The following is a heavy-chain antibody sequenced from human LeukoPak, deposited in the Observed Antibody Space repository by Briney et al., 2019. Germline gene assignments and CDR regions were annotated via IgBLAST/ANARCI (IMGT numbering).Heavy chain of an antibody. CDR2: GSYDGSKK. CDR3: ARSSLGVASYYFYYYMDV. CDR1: GSYT. V-gene: IGHV3-30*01. Sequence: GGSLRLSCAASGSYTIHWVRLAPGRGLEWVAVGSYDGSKKDYAASVKGRFTSARDNSKNTLYLELNSLRADDTAIYYCARSSLGVASYYFYYYMDVWGTGATVTVSS. J-gene: IGHJ6*03. D-gene: IGHD3-3*01.